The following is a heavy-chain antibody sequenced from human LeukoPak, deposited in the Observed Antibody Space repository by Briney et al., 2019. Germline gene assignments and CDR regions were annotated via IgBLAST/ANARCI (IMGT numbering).Heavy chain of an antibody. J-gene: IGHJ3*02. CDR1: GFTVSSNY. CDR3: GGGGGGYSNYGAFDI. Sequence: GGSLRLSCAASGFTVSSNYMSWVRQAPGKGLEWVSVIYSGGSTYYADSVKGRFTISRHNSKNALYLQMNSLRAEDTAVYYWGGGGGGYSNYGAFDIWGQGTMVTVSS. D-gene: IGHD4-11*01. V-gene: IGHV3-53*04. CDR2: IYSGGST.